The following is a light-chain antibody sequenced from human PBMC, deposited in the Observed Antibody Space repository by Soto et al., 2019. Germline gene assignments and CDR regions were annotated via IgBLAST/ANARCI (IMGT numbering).Light chain of an antibody. Sequence: DIQMTQSPSTLSASVGDRVTITCRASQRISFWLAWYQQKPGSAPNLLIYDASTLGGGVPSRFSGCGSGTEFTLTISNLQPDDLASYYCQQYNSCPLTFGGGTRVEIK. CDR3: QQYNSCPLT. CDR2: DAS. J-gene: IGKJ4*01. CDR1: QRISFW. V-gene: IGKV1-5*01.